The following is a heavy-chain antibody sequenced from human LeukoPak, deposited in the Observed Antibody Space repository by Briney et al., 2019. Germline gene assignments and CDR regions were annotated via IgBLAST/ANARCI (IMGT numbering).Heavy chain of an antibody. CDR2: ISSDGSKT. CDR3: ARETGSYQIDY. Sequence: GGSLRLSCAASGFTFSTYSMHWVRQAPGKGLVWVSRISSDGSKTAYADSVKGRFTISRDNAKNTLYVQMNSLRAEDTAVYYCARETGSYQIDYWGQGTLVTVSS. V-gene: IGHV3-74*01. CDR1: GFTFSTYS. J-gene: IGHJ4*02. D-gene: IGHD1-26*01.